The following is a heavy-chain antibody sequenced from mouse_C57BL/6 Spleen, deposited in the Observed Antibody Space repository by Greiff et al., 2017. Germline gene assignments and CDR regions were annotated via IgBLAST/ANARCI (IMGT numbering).Heavy chain of an antibody. Sequence: VQLKQSGPELVKPGASVKIPCKASGYTFTDYNMDWVKQSHGKSLEWIGDINPNNGGTIYNQKFKGTATLTVDKSSSTAYMELRSLTSEDTAVYYCARPRGDGYYWYCDVWGTGTTVTVSS. CDR3: ARPRGDGYYWYCDV. J-gene: IGHJ1*03. CDR1: GYTFTDYN. D-gene: IGHD2-3*01. V-gene: IGHV1-18*01. CDR2: INPNNGGT.